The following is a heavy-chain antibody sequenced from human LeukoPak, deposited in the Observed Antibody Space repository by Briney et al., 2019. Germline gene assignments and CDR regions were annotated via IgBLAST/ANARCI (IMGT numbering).Heavy chain of an antibody. CDR2: ISAYNGNT. Sequence: ASVKVSCKASGYTFTSYGNSWVRQAPGQGLEWMGWISAYNGNTNYAQKLQGRVTMTTDTSTSTAYMELRSLRSDDTAVYYCARDQISRSYYYYYGMDVWGQGTTVTVSS. CDR3: ARDQISRSYYYYYGMDV. V-gene: IGHV1-18*01. J-gene: IGHJ6*02. CDR1: GYTFTSYG. D-gene: IGHD2-15*01.